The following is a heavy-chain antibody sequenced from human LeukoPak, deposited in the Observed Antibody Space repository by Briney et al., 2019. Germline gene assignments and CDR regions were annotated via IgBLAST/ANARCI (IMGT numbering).Heavy chain of an antibody. CDR1: GYTFTSYG. V-gene: IGHV1-18*01. CDR2: ISAYNGNT. D-gene: IGHD3-3*01. CDR3: ARDSRYYDFWSAYLSNYYYYYGMDV. Sequence: ASVKVSCKASGYTFTSYGIGWVRQAPGQGLEWMGWISAYNGNTNYAQKLQGRVTMTTDTSTSTAYMELRSLRPDDTAVYYCARDSRYYDFWSAYLSNYYYYYGMDVWGQGTTVTVSS. J-gene: IGHJ6*02.